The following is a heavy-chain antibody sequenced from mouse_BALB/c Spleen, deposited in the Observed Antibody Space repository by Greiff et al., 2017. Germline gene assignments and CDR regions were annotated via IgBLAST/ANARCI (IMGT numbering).Heavy chain of an antibody. D-gene: IGHD1-1*01. CDR1: GFTFSSFG. Sequence: EVKLVESGGGLVQPGGSRKLSCAASGFTFSSFGMHWVRQAPEKGLEWVAYISSGSSTIYYADTVKGRFTISRDNPKNTLFLQMTSLRSEDTAMYYCARDYGSSYFDYWGQGTTLTVSS. J-gene: IGHJ2*01. V-gene: IGHV5-17*02. CDR3: ARDYGSSYFDY. CDR2: ISSGSSTI.